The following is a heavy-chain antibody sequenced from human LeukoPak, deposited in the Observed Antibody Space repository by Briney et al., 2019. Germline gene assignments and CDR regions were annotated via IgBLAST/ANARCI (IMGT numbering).Heavy chain of an antibody. CDR2: ISGSGGST. J-gene: IGHJ4*02. V-gene: IGHV3-23*01. D-gene: IGHD3-10*01. Sequence: GGSLRLSCAASGFTFSSYAMSWVRQAPGKGLEWVSAISGSGGSTYYADSMKGRFTISRDNSKNTLYLQMNSLRAEDTAVYYCAKDLIRGITMVRGVIIIDYWGQGTLVTVSS. CDR1: GFTFSSYA. CDR3: AKDLIRGITMVRGVIIIDY.